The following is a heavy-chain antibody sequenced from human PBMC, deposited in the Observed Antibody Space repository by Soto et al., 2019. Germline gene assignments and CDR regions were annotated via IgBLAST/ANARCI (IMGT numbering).Heavy chain of an antibody. J-gene: IGHJ4*02. CDR1: GFTFSSYA. D-gene: IGHD5-12*01. CDR3: ASSADVVGLPGDY. CDR2: ISGSGGST. V-gene: IGHV3-23*01. Sequence: EVQLLESGGGLVQPGGSLRLSCAASGFTFSSYARSWVRQAPGKGLERGSAISGSGGSTYYADSVKGRFTISRDNSKNALYLQLNRVRAEDSAVYWCASSADVVGLPGDYWGQGTLVGVSS.